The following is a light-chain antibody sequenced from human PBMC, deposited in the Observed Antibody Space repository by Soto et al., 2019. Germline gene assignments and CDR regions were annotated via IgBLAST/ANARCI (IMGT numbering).Light chain of an antibody. J-gene: IGKJ2*01. CDR1: QDISSY. V-gene: IGKV1-9*01. CDR3: QQLASYPYT. Sequence: IQLTQSSSSVSASVGDRVTITCRASQDISSYLAWYQQKPGKVPSLLIYLASTLQNGVPSRFSGSGSGTDFTLTISALQPEDFATYYCQQLASYPYTFGQGTRLESK. CDR2: LAS.